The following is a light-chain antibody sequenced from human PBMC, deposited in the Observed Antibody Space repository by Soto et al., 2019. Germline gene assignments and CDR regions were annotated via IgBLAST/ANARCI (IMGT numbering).Light chain of an antibody. CDR1: QSVDRS. CDR2: DTS. J-gene: IGKJ4*01. CDR3: QHRANWPLT. Sequence: EIVLTQSPATLSLSPGERATLSCRASQSVDRSLAWYQQKPGQAPRLLIYDTSNRDTGIPARFSGSGSGTDFTLTISSLEPEDFAVYYCQHRANWPLTFGGGTKVDIK. V-gene: IGKV3-11*01.